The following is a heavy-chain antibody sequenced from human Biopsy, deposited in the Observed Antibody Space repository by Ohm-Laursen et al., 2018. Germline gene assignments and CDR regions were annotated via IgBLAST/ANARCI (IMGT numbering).Heavy chain of an antibody. D-gene: IGHD2-2*01. CDR2: ISSSSNFI. V-gene: IGHV3-21*01. CDR3: ARVLLPAAAVHYGMDV. Sequence: SLRLSCSASGLTFIRYSMHWVRQAPGKGLEWVSSISSSSNFIYYGDSVKGRFTISRDNAKNSLYLQMNSLRAEDTAVYYCARVLLPAAAVHYGMDVWGQGTTVTVSS. J-gene: IGHJ6*02. CDR1: GLTFIRYS.